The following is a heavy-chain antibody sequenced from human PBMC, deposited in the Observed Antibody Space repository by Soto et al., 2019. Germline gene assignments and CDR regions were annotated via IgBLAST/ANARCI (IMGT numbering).Heavy chain of an antibody. V-gene: IGHV3-30-3*01. Sequence: GGSLRLSCGVSGFTLSRYTMHWVRQAPGKGLEWVALISSDGSAKYYADSVKGRFTISRDDSLYLQMTSLRAEDTAVYYCARDGYCSGGSCLDGMDVWGQGTTVTVSS. CDR2: ISSDGSAK. J-gene: IGHJ6*02. CDR3: ARDGYCSGGSCLDGMDV. CDR1: GFTLSRYT. D-gene: IGHD2-15*01.